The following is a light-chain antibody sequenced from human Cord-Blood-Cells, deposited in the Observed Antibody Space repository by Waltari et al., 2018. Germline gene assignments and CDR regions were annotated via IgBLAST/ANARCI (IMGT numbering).Light chain of an antibody. Sequence: EIVLTQSPATLSLSPGGRATLSCRASQSVSSYLAWYQQKPGQAPRLLIYDASNRATGIPARVSGSGSGTDFTLTISSLEPEDFAVYYCQQRSNWPLTFGRGTKVEIK. CDR3: QQRSNWPLT. V-gene: IGKV3-11*01. J-gene: IGKJ4*01. CDR1: QSVSSY. CDR2: DAS.